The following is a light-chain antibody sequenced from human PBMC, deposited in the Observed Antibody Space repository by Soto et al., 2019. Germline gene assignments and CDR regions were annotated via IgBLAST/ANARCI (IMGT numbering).Light chain of an antibody. CDR2: GNN. CDR1: GSNIGAGYD. V-gene: IGLV1-40*01. J-gene: IGLJ1*01. CDR3: QSYDSRLSEV. Sequence: QSVLTQPPSVSGAPGQRVTISCTGSGSNIGAGYDVHWYQQFPGTAPKLLIYGNNNRPSGVPDRFSGSKSGTSASLAITGLQAEDEADYYCQSYDSRLSEVFGTGTKLTVL.